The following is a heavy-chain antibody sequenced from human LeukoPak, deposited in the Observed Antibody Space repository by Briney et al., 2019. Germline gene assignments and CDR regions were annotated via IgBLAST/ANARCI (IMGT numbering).Heavy chain of an antibody. J-gene: IGHJ2*01. CDR3: ARAVRIAVAGPNWYFDL. CDR1: GYTFTSYG. Sequence: ASVKVSCKASGYTFTSYGISWVRQAPGQGLEWMGWISAYNGNTNYAQKLQGRVTMTTDTSTSTAYMELRSLRSDDTALYYCARAVRIAVAGPNWYFDLWGRGTLVTVSS. CDR2: ISAYNGNT. D-gene: IGHD6-19*01. V-gene: IGHV1-18*01.